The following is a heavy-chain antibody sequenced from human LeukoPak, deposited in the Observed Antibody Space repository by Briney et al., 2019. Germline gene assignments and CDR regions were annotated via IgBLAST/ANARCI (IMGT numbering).Heavy chain of an antibody. CDR1: GGSISSSSYY. D-gene: IGHD3-22*01. V-gene: IGHV4-39*07. J-gene: IGHJ4*02. Sequence: SETLSLTCTVSGGSISSSSYYWGWIRQPPGKGLEWIGTIYYSGSTYYNPSLKSRVTISVDTSKNQFSLKLSSVTAADTAVYYCARGSPMIVVIYYFDYWGQGTLVTVSS. CDR2: IYYSGST. CDR3: ARGSPMIVVIYYFDY.